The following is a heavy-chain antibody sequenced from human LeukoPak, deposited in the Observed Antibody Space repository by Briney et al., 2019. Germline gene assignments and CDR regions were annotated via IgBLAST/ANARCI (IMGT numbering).Heavy chain of an antibody. CDR2: IYYSGST. CDR1: GGSISSGGYY. J-gene: IGHJ4*02. V-gene: IGHV4-31*03. D-gene: IGHD5-12*01. CDR3: ARARVDSALTSTEYYFDY. Sequence: SETLSLTCTVSGGSISSGGYYWSRIRQHPGKGLDWIGYIYYSGSTYYNPSLKSRVTRSVDTSKNQFSLKLSSVTAADTAVYYCARARVDSALTSTEYYFDYWGQGTLVTVSS.